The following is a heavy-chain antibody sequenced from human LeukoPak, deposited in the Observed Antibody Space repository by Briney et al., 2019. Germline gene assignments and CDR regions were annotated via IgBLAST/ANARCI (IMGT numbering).Heavy chain of an antibody. D-gene: IGHD6-13*01. Sequence: GGSLRLSCAASGFTFSSYWMSWVRQAPGKGLEWVANIKQDGSEKYYVDSVKGRFTISRDNSKNTLYLQMNSLRAEDTAVYYCAIAAAGNGYDYWGQGTLVTVSS. J-gene: IGHJ4*02. CDR2: IKQDGSEK. V-gene: IGHV3-7*01. CDR1: GFTFSSYW. CDR3: AIAAAGNGYDY.